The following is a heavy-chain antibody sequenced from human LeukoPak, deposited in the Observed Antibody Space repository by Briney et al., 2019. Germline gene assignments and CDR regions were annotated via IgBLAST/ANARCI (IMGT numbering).Heavy chain of an antibody. CDR1: GFTFSSYS. Sequence: PGGSLRLSCAASGFTFSSYSMNWVRQAPGKGLEWVSYISSSSSTIYYADSVKGRFTISRDNAKNSLYLQMNSLRAEDTAVYYCARTPQWELPELDYWGQGTLVTVSS. D-gene: IGHD1-26*01. CDR3: ARTPQWELPELDY. CDR2: ISSSSSTI. V-gene: IGHV3-48*04. J-gene: IGHJ4*02.